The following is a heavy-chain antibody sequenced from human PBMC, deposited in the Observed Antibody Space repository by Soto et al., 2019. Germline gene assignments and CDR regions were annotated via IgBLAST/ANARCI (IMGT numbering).Heavy chain of an antibody. CDR2: IYSGGST. CDR1: GFTVSSNY. Sequence: EVQLVESGGGLVQPGGSLRLSCAASGFTVSSNYMSWVRQAPGKGLEWVSVIYSGGSTYYADSVKGRFTISRDNSKNTLYLQMNSLRAEDTAVYYCARGGPSITGTTTGGHYYYYYYMDVWGKGTTVTVSS. J-gene: IGHJ6*03. D-gene: IGHD1-20*01. V-gene: IGHV3-66*01. CDR3: ARGGPSITGTTTGGHYYYYYYMDV.